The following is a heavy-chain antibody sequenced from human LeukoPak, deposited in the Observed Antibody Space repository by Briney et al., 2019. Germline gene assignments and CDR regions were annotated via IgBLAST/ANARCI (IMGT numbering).Heavy chain of an antibody. V-gene: IGHV4-4*07. CDR3: ARIYCDGGGCYWFDP. D-gene: IGHD2-15*01. CDR1: GVSISSYY. J-gene: IGHJ5*02. Sequence: SETLSLTCTVSGVSISSYYWSWIRQVAGKGLEWIGRVNTSGNTNYNPSLKSRVSLSVDTSKNQFSLKLSSVTAADTAVYYCARIYCDGGGCYWFDPWGQGTLVTVSS. CDR2: VNTSGNT.